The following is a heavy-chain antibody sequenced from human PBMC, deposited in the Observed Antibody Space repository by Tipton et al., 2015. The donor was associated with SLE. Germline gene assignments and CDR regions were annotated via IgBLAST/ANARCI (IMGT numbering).Heavy chain of an antibody. CDR3: ARGSYGEQPRVAVAGHFDY. CDR1: GYTFTSYG. J-gene: IGHJ4*02. V-gene: IGHV1-18*01. Sequence: QSGAEVKKPGASVKVSCKASGYTFTSYGISWVRQAPGQGLEWMGWISAYNGNTNYAQKLQGRVTMTTDTSTSTAYMELRSLRSDDTAVYYCARGSYGEQPRVAVAGHFDYWGQGTLVTVSS. D-gene: IGHD6-19*01. CDR2: ISAYNGNT.